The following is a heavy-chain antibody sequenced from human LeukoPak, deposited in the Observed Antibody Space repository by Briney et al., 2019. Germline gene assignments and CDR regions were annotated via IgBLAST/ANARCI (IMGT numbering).Heavy chain of an antibody. CDR1: GGSISSSNW. D-gene: IGHD2-15*01. CDR3: ARAVYCSGGSCYASDAFDI. V-gene: IGHV4-4*02. Sequence: GTLSLTCAVSGGSISSSNWWSWVRQPPGKGLEWIGEIYHSGSTNYDPSLKSRVTISVDKSKNQFSLKLSSVTAADTAVYYCARAVYCSGGSCYASDAFDIWGQGTMVTVSS. J-gene: IGHJ3*02. CDR2: IYHSGST.